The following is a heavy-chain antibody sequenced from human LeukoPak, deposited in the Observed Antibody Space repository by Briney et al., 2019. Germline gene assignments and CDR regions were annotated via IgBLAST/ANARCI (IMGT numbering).Heavy chain of an antibody. CDR1: GFAFSTYA. CDR2: MSYDGSSK. V-gene: IGHV3-30*14. J-gene: IGHJ4*02. D-gene: IGHD3-16*01. CDR3: ASGAGRGGADREFAY. Sequence: PGRSLRLSCAASGFAFSTYAMHWVRQAPGKGLEWVTLMSYDGSSKSYADSVKGRFTISRDNSKNTLYLQMNSLRAEDTAVYYCASGAGRGGADREFAYWGQGTLVTVSS.